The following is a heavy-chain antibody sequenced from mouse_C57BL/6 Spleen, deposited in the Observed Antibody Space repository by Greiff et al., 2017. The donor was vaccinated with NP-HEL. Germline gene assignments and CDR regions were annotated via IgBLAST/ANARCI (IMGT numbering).Heavy chain of an antibody. V-gene: IGHV5-4*01. CDR1: GFTFSSYA. J-gene: IGHJ3*01. CDR2: ISDGGSYT. CDR3: AREGPWFAY. Sequence: EVKVVESGGGLVKPGGSLKLSCAASGFTFSSYAMSWVRQTPEKRLEWVATISDGGSYTYYPDNVKGRFTISRDNAKNNLYLQMSHLKSEDTAMYYCAREGPWFAYWGQGTLVTVSA.